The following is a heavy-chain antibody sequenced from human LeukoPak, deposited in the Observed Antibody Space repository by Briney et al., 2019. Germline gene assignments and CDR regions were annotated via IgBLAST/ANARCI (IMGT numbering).Heavy chain of an antibody. D-gene: IGHD5-12*01. CDR2: ITSNGGST. V-gene: IGHV3-64D*06. Sequence: GASLRLSCSASGFTFSSYAMHWVRQAPGKGLEYVSAITSNGGSTYYADSVKGRFTISRDNSKNTLYLQMSSLRVEDTALYYCVKPLGSSGYGYYFDYWGQGTLVTVSS. J-gene: IGHJ4*02. CDR1: GFTFSSYA. CDR3: VKPLGSSGYGYYFDY.